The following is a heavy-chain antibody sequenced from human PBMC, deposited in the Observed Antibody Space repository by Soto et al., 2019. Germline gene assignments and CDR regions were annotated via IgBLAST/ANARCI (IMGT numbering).Heavy chain of an antibody. D-gene: IGHD3-10*01. V-gene: IGHV3-33*01. CDR3: ARGPVLLWFGESHYFDY. CDR1: GFTFSRYG. Sequence: GGSLRLSCAASGFTFSRYGMHWVRQAPGKGLEWVTVIWYDGSNKYYADSVKGRFTISRDNSKNTLYLQMNSLRAEDTAVYYCARGPVLLWFGESHYFDYWGQGTLVTVSS. J-gene: IGHJ4*02. CDR2: IWYDGSNK.